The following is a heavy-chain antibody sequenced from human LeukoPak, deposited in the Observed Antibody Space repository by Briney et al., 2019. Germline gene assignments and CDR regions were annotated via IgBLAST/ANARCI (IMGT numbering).Heavy chain of an antibody. Sequence: GGSLRLSCAASGFTFSSCAMSWVRQAPGKGLEWVSAISGSGGSTYYADSVKGRFTISRDNSKNTLYLQMNSLRAEDTAVYYCATSRIAARPGYFQHWGQGTLVTVSS. D-gene: IGHD6-6*01. CDR1: GFTFSSCA. CDR2: ISGSGGST. V-gene: IGHV3-23*01. CDR3: ATSRIAARPGYFQH. J-gene: IGHJ1*01.